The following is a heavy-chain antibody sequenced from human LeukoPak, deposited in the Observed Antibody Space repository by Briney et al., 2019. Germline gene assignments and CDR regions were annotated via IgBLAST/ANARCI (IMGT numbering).Heavy chain of an antibody. CDR3: AKHRFESGGYHSTD. D-gene: IGHD3-22*01. CDR1: GFTVDSNY. J-gene: IGHJ4*02. CDR2: IYTGGNT. Sequence: GGSLRLSCAASGFTVDSNYLSWVRQAPGKGLEWVSTIYTGGNTYYAASVKGRFTISRDFSKNTVFLHMNSLRAEDTAMYYCAKHRFESGGYHSTDWGQGTLVTVSS. V-gene: IGHV3-53*01.